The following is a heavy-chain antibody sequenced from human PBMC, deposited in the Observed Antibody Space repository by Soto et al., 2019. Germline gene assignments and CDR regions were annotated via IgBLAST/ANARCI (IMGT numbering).Heavy chain of an antibody. Sequence: PGGSLRLSCAASGFTVSSNYMSWVRQAPGKGLEWVSVIYSGGSTYYADSVKGRFTISRDNSKNTLYLQMNSLRAEDTAVYYCARDQNGDYTFQHWGQGTLVTVSS. J-gene: IGHJ1*01. CDR2: IYSGGST. CDR3: ARDQNGDYTFQH. CDR1: GFTVSSNY. D-gene: IGHD4-17*01. V-gene: IGHV3-66*01.